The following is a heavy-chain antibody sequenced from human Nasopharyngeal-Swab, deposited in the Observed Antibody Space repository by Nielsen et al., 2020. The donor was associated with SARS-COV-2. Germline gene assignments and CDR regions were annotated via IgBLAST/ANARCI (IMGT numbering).Heavy chain of an antibody. D-gene: IGHD1-14*01. V-gene: IGHV3-23*01. CDR3: ATRPDGRGPPYCFDY. CDR1: GLTFSSQA. Sequence: ERPLRLSCAASGLTFSSQAMTWVSQAPGKGLGWVSTISGGGGRTYYADSVTGRFTISKYTAENMLYRQIHSLRAEDTAVYYCATRPDGRGPPYCFDYWGRGTLVTVSS. CDR2: ISGGGGRT. J-gene: IGHJ4*02.